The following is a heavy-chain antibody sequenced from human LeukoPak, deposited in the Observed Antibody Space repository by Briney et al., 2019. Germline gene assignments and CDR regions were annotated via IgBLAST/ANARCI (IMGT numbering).Heavy chain of an antibody. V-gene: IGHV3-21*01. D-gene: IGHD4-17*01. Sequence: GGSLRLSCAASGFTFSSYSMNWVRQAPGKGLEWVSSISSSSSYIYYADSVKGRFTISRDNAKNSLYLQLNSLRAEDTAVYYCTRAGLDYGLDYWGQGTLVTVSS. CDR3: TRAGLDYGLDY. CDR1: GFTFSSYS. CDR2: ISSSSSYI. J-gene: IGHJ4*02.